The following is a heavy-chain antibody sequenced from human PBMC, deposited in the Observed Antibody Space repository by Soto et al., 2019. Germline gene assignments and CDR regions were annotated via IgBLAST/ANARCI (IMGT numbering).Heavy chain of an antibody. V-gene: IGHV3-11*01. CDR3: VRDRSSGWFYYYGMDA. CDR2: ISSSGSTI. CDR1: GFTFSDYY. J-gene: IGHJ6*02. D-gene: IGHD6-19*01. Sequence: GGSLRLSCAASGFTFSDYYMSWIRQAPGKGLEWVSYISSSGSTIYYADSVKGRFTISRDNAKNSLYLQMNSLRAEDTAVYYCVRDRSSGWFYYYGMDAWGQGTTVTVSS.